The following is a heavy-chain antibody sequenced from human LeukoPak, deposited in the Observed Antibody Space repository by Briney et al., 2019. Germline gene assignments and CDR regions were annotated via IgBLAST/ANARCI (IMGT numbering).Heavy chain of an antibody. D-gene: IGHD6-6*01. Sequence: SETLSLTCVVSGYSISSGYYWGWIRQPPGKGLEWIGRIYHSGSTYYNPSLKSRVTMSVDTSKNQFSLKLSSVTAADTAVYYCARGVYSSSFRVSLNWFDPWGQGTLVTVSS. CDR1: GYSISSGYY. CDR2: IYHSGST. V-gene: IGHV4-38-2*01. J-gene: IGHJ5*02. CDR3: ARGVYSSSFRVSLNWFDP.